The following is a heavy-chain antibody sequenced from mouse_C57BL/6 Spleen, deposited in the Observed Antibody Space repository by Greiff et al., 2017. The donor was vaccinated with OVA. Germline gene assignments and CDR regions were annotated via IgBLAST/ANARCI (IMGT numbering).Heavy chain of an antibody. CDR3: ARKGYNYAYYYAMDY. CDR2: IDPSDSYT. V-gene: IGHV1-69*01. J-gene: IGHJ4*01. CDR1: GYTFTSYW. Sequence: QVQLQQSGAELVMPGASVKLSCKASGYTFTSYWMHWVKQRPGQGLEWIGEIDPSDSYTNYNQKFKGKSTLTVDKSSSTAYMQLSSLTSEDSAVYYCARKGYNYAYYYAMDYWGQGTSVTVSS. D-gene: IGHD1-3*01.